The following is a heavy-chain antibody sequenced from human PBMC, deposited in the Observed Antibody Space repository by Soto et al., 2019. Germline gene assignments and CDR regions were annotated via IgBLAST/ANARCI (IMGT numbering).Heavy chain of an antibody. CDR1: GFTFSNYA. CDR2: VSGSGSRT. V-gene: IGHV3-23*01. Sequence: PGGSLRLSCAASGFTFSNYAMTWVRQAPGKGLEWVSTVSGSGSRTYYADSVKGRFTISRDNSKNTLYVQMNSLRAEDTAVYYCAKNPQSSDYKGPLESWGQGTLVTVSS. J-gene: IGHJ5*01. D-gene: IGHD3-22*01. CDR3: AKNPQSSDYKGPLES.